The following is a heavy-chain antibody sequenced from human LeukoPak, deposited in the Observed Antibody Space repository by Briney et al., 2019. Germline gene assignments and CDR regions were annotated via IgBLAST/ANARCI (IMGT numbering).Heavy chain of an antibody. J-gene: IGHJ3*02. Sequence: PGGSLRLSCAASGFTFSSYGMHWVRQAPGKGLEWVAVISYDGSNKYYADSVKGRFTISRDNSKNTLYLQMNSLRAEDTAVYYCAKPRSSGSYSAFDIWGQGTMVTVSS. V-gene: IGHV3-30*18. CDR1: GFTFSSYG. CDR3: AKPRSSGSYSAFDI. CDR2: ISYDGSNK. D-gene: IGHD1-26*01.